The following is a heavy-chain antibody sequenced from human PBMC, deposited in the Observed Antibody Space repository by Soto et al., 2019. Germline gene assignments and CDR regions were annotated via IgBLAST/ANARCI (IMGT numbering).Heavy chain of an antibody. V-gene: IGHV3-23*01. D-gene: IGHD1-1*01. CDR3: AKSGPGTTAGWFDP. J-gene: IGHJ5*02. CDR1: GFTFSSNP. CDR2: FGDTGGIT. Sequence: EVQLLESGGGLVQPGGPLRLSGPASGFTFSSNPMSWVRQAPWRGLGWVSTFGDTGGITYYADSVKGRFTISRDDSKNTLYLHMHSLRVEDTAVYYCAKSGPGTTAGWFDPWGQGTLVTVSS.